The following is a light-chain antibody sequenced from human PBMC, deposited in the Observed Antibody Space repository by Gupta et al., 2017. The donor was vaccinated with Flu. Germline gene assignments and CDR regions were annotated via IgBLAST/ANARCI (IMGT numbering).Light chain of an antibody. CDR3: QVWDSSSDHWV. CDR2: DDS. J-gene: IGLJ3*02. Sequence: SYVLTHPPSVSVAPGQTARITCGGNNIGSKSVHWYQQKPGQAPVLVVYDDSDRRSGIPERFSGSNSGNTATLTISRVEAGDEADYYCQVWDSSSDHWVFGGGTKLTVL. V-gene: IGLV3-21*02. CDR1: NIGSKS.